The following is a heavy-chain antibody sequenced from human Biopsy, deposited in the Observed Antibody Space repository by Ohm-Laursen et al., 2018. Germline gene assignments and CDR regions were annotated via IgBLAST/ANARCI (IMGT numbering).Heavy chain of an antibody. CDR3: ARDPGWGALDY. CDR2: INSDGTQK. D-gene: IGHD3-10*01. Sequence: SLRLSCTASGFAFSRSWMSWLRQTPGKGLEWVANINSDGTQKFYVDSVQGRFTISRNNTGNSVSLQMNSLRVDDTAVYFCARDPGWGALDYWGRGTLGTVSS. V-gene: IGHV3-7*01. J-gene: IGHJ4*02. CDR1: GFAFSRSW.